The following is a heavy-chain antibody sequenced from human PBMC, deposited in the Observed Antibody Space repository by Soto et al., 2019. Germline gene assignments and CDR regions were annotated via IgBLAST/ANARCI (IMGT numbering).Heavy chain of an antibody. V-gene: IGHV3-33*01. J-gene: IGHJ4*02. CDR2: IWYDGSNK. Sequence: GGSLRLSCAASGFTFSSYGMHWVRQAPGKGLEWVAVIWYDGSNKYYADSVKGRFTISRDNSKNTLYLQMNSLRAEDTAVYYCARDDHDSSGYAGYWGQGTLVTVSS. CDR3: ARDDHDSSGYAGY. D-gene: IGHD3-22*01. CDR1: GFTFSSYG.